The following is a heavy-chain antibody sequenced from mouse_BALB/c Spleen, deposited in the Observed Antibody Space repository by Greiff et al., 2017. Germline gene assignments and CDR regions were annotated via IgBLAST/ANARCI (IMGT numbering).Heavy chain of an antibody. V-gene: IGHV5-17*02. CDR2: ISSGSSTI. D-gene: IGHD2-1*01. CDR1: GFTFSSFG. CDR3: ARYSGNFPFDY. J-gene: IGHJ2*01. Sequence: EVQVVESGGGLVQPGGSRKLSCAASGFTFSSFGMHWVRQAPEKGLEWVAYISSGSSTIYYADTVKGRFTISRDNPKNTLFLQMTSLRSEDTAMYYCARYSGNFPFDYWGQGTTLTVSS.